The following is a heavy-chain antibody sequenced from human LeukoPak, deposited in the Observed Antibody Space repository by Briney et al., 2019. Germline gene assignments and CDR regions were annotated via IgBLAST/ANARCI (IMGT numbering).Heavy chain of an antibody. J-gene: IGHJ4*02. CDR2: ISSSSSYI. CDR1: GFTFSSYS. CDR3: ARALTYYDFWSGYSGTGWYFDY. Sequence: GGSLRLSCAASGFTFSSYSMNWVRQAPGKGLEWVSSISSSSSYIYYADSVKGRFTVSRDNAKDSLYLQMNSLRAEDTAVYYCARALTYYDFWSGYSGTGWYFDYWGQGTLVTVSS. D-gene: IGHD3-3*01. V-gene: IGHV3-21*04.